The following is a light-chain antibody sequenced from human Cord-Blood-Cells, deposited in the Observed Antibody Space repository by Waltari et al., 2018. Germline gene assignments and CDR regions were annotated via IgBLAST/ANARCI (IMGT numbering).Light chain of an antibody. CDR3: QQSYSTPPWT. CDR1: QSISSY. Sequence: DIQMTQSLSSLSASVGDRVTITCRASQSISSYLNWYQQKPGKAPKDLIYAASSLQSGVPSRFSVSGSGTDFTLTISSLQPEDVATYYCQQSYSTPPWTFGQGTKVEIK. V-gene: IGKV1-39*01. CDR2: AAS. J-gene: IGKJ1*01.